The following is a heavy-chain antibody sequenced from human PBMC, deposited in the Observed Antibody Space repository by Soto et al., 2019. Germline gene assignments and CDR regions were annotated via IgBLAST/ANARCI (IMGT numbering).Heavy chain of an antibody. D-gene: IGHD3-22*01. J-gene: IGHJ4*02. CDR1: RFTFSNSW. V-gene: IGHV3-15*01. CDR2: IKGEADGGTT. CDR3: TTGLSNGYYNFDY. Sequence: PAASLRPSCAASRFTFSNSWLSLVRQAPGKGLEWVGRIKGEADGGTTDYAAPVKGRITISRDHSKDTLYLQMNSLKTEDTAVYYCTTGLSNGYYNFDYWGQGT.